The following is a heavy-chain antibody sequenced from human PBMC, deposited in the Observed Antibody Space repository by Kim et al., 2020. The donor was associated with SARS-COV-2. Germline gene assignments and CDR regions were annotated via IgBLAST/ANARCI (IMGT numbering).Heavy chain of an antibody. Sequence: GGSLRLSCAASGFTFGDYAMHWVRQAPGKGLEWVSGISWNSGSIGYADSVKGRFTISRDNAKNSLYLQMNSLRAEDTALYYCAKDRRYYYDSSGYGHYYYGMDVWGQGTTVTVSS. D-gene: IGHD3-22*01. V-gene: IGHV3-9*01. CDR1: GFTFGDYA. CDR2: ISWNSGSI. CDR3: AKDRRYYYDSSGYGHYYYGMDV. J-gene: IGHJ6*02.